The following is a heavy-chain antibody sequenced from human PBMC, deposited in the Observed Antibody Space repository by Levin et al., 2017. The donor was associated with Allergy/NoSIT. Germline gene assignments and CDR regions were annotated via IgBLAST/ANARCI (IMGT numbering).Heavy chain of an antibody. CDR1: GFTFSSYW. J-gene: IGHJ3*02. CDR2: INSDGSST. V-gene: IGHV3-74*01. D-gene: IGHD3-10*01. Sequence: GGSLRLSCAASGFTFSSYWMHWVRQAPGKGLVWVLRINSDGSSTSYADSVKGRFTISRDNAKNTLYLQMNSLRAEDTAVYYCAREGLLWFGESTGGAFDIWGQGTMVTVSS. CDR3: AREGLLWFGESTGGAFDI.